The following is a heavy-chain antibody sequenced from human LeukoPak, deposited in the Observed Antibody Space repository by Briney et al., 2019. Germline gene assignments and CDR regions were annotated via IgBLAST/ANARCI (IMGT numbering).Heavy chain of an antibody. CDR3: ARVGPEILTGYLY. J-gene: IGHJ4*02. V-gene: IGHV1-2*02. CDR2: INSDSGFT. D-gene: IGHD3-9*01. CDR1: GYTFTGYY. Sequence: ASVKVSCKASGYTFTGYYMNWVRQDPGQGLEWMGWINSDSGFTNYAQKFQGRVTMTRDTSISTAYMELSRLRSDDTAVYYCARVGPEILTGYLYWGQGTLVTVSS.